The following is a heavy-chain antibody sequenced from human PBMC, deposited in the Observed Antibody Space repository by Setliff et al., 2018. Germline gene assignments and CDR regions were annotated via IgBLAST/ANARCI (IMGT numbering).Heavy chain of an antibody. V-gene: IGHV3-23*01. J-gene: IGHJ6*02. CDR2: ISDTALGI. D-gene: IGHD3-22*01. Sequence: GGSLRLSCAASGFTFNTYAMSWVRQPPGKGLEWVSSISDTALGIYYADSVRGRFTISRDNSKKTLYLQMNSLRAEDTAIYFCARGGYSVTANYYGLDVWGQGTTVTVSS. CDR1: GFTFNTYA. CDR3: ARGGYSVTANYYGLDV.